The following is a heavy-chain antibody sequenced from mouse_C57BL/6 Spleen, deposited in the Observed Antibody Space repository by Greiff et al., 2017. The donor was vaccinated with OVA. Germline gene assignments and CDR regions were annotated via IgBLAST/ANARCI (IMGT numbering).Heavy chain of an antibody. CDR3: ARKGSTMITTGFAY. CDR2: IWSGGST. J-gene: IGHJ3*01. Sequence: VQLVESGPGLVQPSQSLSITCTVSGFSLTSYGVHWVRQSPGKGLEWLGVIWSGGSTDYNAAFISRLSISKDNSKSQVFFKMNSLQADDTAVYYCARKGSTMITTGFAYWGQGTLVTVSA. V-gene: IGHV2-2*01. CDR1: GFSLTSYG. D-gene: IGHD2-4*01.